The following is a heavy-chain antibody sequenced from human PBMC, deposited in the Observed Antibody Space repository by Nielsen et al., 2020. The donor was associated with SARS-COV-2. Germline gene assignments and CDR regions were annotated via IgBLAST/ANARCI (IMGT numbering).Heavy chain of an antibody. Sequence: GESLKISCAASGFTFSSYGMHWVCQAPGKGLEWVAVIWYDGSNKYYADSVKGRFTISRDNSKNSLYLQMNSLRAEDTALYYCAKINDDAFDIWGQGTMVTVSS. J-gene: IGHJ3*02. CDR1: GFTFSSYG. V-gene: IGHV3-30*02. CDR2: IWYDGSNK. CDR3: AKINDDAFDI.